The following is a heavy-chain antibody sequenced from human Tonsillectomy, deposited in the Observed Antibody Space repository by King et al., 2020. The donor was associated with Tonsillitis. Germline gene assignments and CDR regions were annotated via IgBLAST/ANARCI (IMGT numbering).Heavy chain of an antibody. V-gene: IGHV3-7*03. CDR2: IRPDGSEK. J-gene: IGHJ4*02. Sequence: VQLVESGGGLVQPGGSLRLSCTASGFTFSSHYMSWVRQAPGKGLECVGKIRPDGSEKYYVDYVKGRFTVSRDNAKNSLYLQINSLTAEDTAFYYCAKETWWRLDSWGQGTLVTVSS. D-gene: IGHD2-8*02. CDR1: GFTFSSHY. CDR3: AKETWWRLDS.